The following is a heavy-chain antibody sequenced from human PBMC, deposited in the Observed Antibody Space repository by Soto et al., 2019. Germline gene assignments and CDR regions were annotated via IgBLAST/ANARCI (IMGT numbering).Heavy chain of an antibody. Sequence: PSETLSLTCTVSGGSISSSSYYWGWIRQPPGKGLEWIGSIYYSGSTYYNPSLKSRVTISVDTSKNQFSLKLSSVTAADTAVYYCARQSIAAAAPFDPWGQGTLVTVS. J-gene: IGHJ5*02. V-gene: IGHV4-39*01. CDR3: ARQSIAAAAPFDP. CDR1: GGSISSSSYY. CDR2: IYYSGST. D-gene: IGHD6-13*01.